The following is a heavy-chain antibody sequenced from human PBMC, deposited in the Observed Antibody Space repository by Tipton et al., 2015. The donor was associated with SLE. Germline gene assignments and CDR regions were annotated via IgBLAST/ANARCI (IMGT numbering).Heavy chain of an antibody. D-gene: IGHD5-24*01. CDR2: IYYRGST. J-gene: IGHJ6*03. V-gene: IGHV4-59*01. CDR3: ARERGEWLQNTYHTDV. CDR1: GGSINTYY. Sequence: TLSLTCTVSGGSINTYYWSWIRQPPGKGLEWIGYIYYRGSTNYNPSLKSRVTISIDTSKDQFSLQVTSVTAADTAVYYCARERGEWLQNTYHTDVWGKGPTVTDSS.